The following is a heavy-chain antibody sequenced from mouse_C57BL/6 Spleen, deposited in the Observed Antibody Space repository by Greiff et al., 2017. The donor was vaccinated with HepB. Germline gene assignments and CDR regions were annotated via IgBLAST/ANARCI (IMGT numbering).Heavy chain of an antibody. D-gene: IGHD2-1*01. CDR3: AREGNYEYYYAMDY. CDR2: IYPGDGDT. CDR1: GYAFSSYW. Sequence: VKLQESGAELVKPGASVKISCKASGYAFSSYWMNWVKQRPGKGLEWIGQIYPGDGDTNYNGKFKGKATLTADKSSSTAYMQLSSLTSEDSAVYFCAREGNYEYYYAMDYWGQGTSVTVSS. V-gene: IGHV1-80*01. J-gene: IGHJ4*01.